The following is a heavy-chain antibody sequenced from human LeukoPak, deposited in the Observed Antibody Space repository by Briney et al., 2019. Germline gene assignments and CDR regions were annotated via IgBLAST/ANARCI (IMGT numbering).Heavy chain of an antibody. D-gene: IGHD3-22*01. J-gene: IGHJ6*02. CDR2: IIPIFGTA. CDR3: ARMYYYDSSGSNYYYYGMDV. V-gene: IGHV1-69*13. CDR1: GYTFTSYG. Sequence: SVKVSCKASGYTFTSYGISWVRQAPGQGLEWMGGIIPIFGTANYAQRFQGRVTITADESTSTAYMELSSLRSEDTAVYYCARMYYYDSSGSNYYYYGMDVWGQGTTVTVSS.